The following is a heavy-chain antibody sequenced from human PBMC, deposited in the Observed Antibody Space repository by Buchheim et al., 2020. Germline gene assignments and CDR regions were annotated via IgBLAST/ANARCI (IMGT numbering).Heavy chain of an antibody. J-gene: IGHJ4*02. CDR3: ARGSWYYDSSGYFDY. CDR1: GFTVSSNY. D-gene: IGHD3-22*01. Sequence: EVQLLESGGGLVQPGGSLRLSCAASGFTVSSNYMSWVRQAPGKGLEWVSVIYSGGSTYYADSVKGRFTISRDNSKNTLYLQMNSLRAEDTAVYYCARGSWYYDSSGYFDYWGQGTL. CDR2: IYSGGST. V-gene: IGHV3-66*01.